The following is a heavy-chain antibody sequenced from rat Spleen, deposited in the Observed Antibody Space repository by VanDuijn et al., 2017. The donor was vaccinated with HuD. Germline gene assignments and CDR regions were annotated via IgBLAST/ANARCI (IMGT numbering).Heavy chain of an antibody. CDR3: TRRPYYDGAYYPFAY. Sequence: EVQLVESGGGLVQPGRSLRLSCAASGFTFSNYDMAWVRQAPTKGLEWVASISYDGSATYYRDSVKGRFTLSRDNAKSTLFLQMGSLRSEDTATYYCTRRPYYDGAYYPFAYWGQGTLVTVSS. V-gene: IGHV5-29*01. CDR1: GFTFSNYD. CDR2: ISYDGSAT. J-gene: IGHJ3*01. D-gene: IGHD1-12*02.